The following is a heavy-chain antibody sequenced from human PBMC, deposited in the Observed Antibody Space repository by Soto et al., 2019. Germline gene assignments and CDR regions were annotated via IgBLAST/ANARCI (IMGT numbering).Heavy chain of an antibody. Sequence: QLQLQESGSGLVKPSQTLSLTCAVSGGSISSGGYSWSWIRQPPGKGLEWIGYIYQSGSTYYNPSLKSRVTXSXDXXKNQFPLKLSSVTAADTAVYYCARVNYDYVWGSYRPYGMDVWGQGTTVTVSS. J-gene: IGHJ6*02. CDR1: GGSISSGGYS. CDR2: IYQSGST. V-gene: IGHV4-30-2*01. D-gene: IGHD3-16*02. CDR3: ARVNYDYVWGSYRPYGMDV.